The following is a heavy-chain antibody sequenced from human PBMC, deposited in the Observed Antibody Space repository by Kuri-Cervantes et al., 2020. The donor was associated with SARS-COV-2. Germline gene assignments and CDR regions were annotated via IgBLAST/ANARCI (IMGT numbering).Heavy chain of an antibody. CDR2: MYHSGST. D-gene: IGHD3-9*01. CDR3: ARHYAFDRFHK. V-gene: IGHV4-39*01. J-gene: IGHJ4*02. Sequence: SETLSLTCTVSGGSISSSSYYWGWIRQPPGKGLERIGSMYHSGSTYYNPSLKSRVTISVDTSKNQFSLKLTSVTAADTAIYYCARHYAFDRFHKWGQGTQVTVSS. CDR1: GGSISSSSYY.